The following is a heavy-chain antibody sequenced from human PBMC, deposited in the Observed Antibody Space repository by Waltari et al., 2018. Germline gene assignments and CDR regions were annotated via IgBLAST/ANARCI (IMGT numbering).Heavy chain of an antibody. Sequence: EVQLVESGGGLVQPGGSLRLSCAASGFTFSSYEMNWVRQAPGKGLGWVSYISSSGSNIYYAYYVKGRFTIARDNAKNSLYLQMNSLRAEDTAVYYCARTYYYDGVWGQGTLVTVSS. CDR3: ARTYYYDGV. CDR2: ISSSGSNI. V-gene: IGHV3-48*03. D-gene: IGHD3-22*01. J-gene: IGHJ4*02. CDR1: GFTFSSYE.